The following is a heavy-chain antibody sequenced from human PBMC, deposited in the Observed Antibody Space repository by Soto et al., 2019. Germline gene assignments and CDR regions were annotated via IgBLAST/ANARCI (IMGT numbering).Heavy chain of an antibody. CDR1: GGFTSTNNW. J-gene: IGHJ4*02. CDR3: ARSPPSSYYGGSGTFDY. CDR2: AYHSGST. V-gene: IGHV4-4*02. Sequence: LALTCAVSGGFTSTNNWWSWVRQPPGKGLEWIGDAYHSGSTEYNPSLKSRVSISVDKSKNQISLKLTSATAADTAVYYCARSPPSSYYGGSGTFDYWGQGTLVTVSS. D-gene: IGHD3-10*01.